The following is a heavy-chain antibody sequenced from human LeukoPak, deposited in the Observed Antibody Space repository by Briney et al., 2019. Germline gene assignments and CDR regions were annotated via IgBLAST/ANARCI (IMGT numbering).Heavy chain of an antibody. Sequence: PSETLSLTCTVSRGSISSYYWSWIRQPPGKGLEWIGEINHSGSTNYNPSLKSRVTISVDTSKNQFSLKLSSVTAADTAVYYCARGVAAAAGDWFDPWGQGTLATVSS. J-gene: IGHJ5*02. D-gene: IGHD6-13*01. CDR1: RGSISSYY. CDR3: ARGVAAAAGDWFDP. V-gene: IGHV4-34*01. CDR2: INHSGST.